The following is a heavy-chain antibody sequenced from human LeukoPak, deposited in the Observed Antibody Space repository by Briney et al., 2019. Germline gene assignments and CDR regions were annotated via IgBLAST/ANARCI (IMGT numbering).Heavy chain of an antibody. V-gene: IGHV3-30*02. Sequence: GGSLRLSCAASGFTFSSYGMHWVRQAPGKGLGWVAFIRYHGSHKYYADSVKGRFTISREHSKNTLYLQMTSLRAENTAVYYCAKDQDYGDYYFDYWGQGTLVTVSS. D-gene: IGHD4-17*01. CDR3: AKDQDYGDYYFDY. J-gene: IGHJ4*02. CDR1: GFTFSSYG. CDR2: IRYHGSHK.